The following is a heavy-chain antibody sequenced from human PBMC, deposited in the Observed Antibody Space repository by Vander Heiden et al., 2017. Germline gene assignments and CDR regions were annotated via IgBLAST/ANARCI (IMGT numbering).Heavy chain of an antibody. D-gene: IGHD5-12*01. J-gene: IGHJ4*02. CDR2: IYSGGST. CDR1: GFTVSSNY. V-gene: IGHV3-53*01. Sequence: EVQLVESGGGLIQPGGSLRLSGAASGFTVSSNYMSWVRQAPGKGLEWVSVIYSGGSTYYADSVEGRFTISRDNSKNTLYLQMNSLRAEDTAVYYCARVDRGYSGYDQTYYFDYWGQGTLVTVSS. CDR3: ARVDRGYSGYDQTYYFDY.